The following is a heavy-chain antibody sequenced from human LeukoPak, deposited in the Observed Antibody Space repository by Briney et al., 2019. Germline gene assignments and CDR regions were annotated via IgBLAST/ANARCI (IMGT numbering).Heavy chain of an antibody. D-gene: IGHD3-10*01. CDR2: ISGSGGST. V-gene: IGHV3-23*01. CDR3: AKDHFLPYFGELSHFDF. Sequence: GGSLRLSCAASGFTFSNYAMSWVRQAPGKGLEWVSGISGSGGSTYYEEYVKGRFTISRDNSKNTLYLQMNRLRAEDTAVYYCAKDHFLPYFGELSHFDFWGQGTLVPVSS. CDR1: GFTFSNYA. J-gene: IGHJ4*02.